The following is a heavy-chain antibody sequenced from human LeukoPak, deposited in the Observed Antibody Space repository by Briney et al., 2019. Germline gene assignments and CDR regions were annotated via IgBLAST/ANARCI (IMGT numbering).Heavy chain of an antibody. Sequence: GGSLRLSCAASGFTFSSYWMSWVRQAPGKGLEWVANIKQDGSEKYYVDSVKGRFTISRDNAKNSLYLQMNSLRAEDTAVYYCARSGISSSWLGFDPWGQGTLVTVSS. J-gene: IGHJ5*02. CDR1: GFTFSSYW. CDR3: ARSGISSSWLGFDP. V-gene: IGHV3-7*01. D-gene: IGHD6-13*01. CDR2: IKQDGSEK.